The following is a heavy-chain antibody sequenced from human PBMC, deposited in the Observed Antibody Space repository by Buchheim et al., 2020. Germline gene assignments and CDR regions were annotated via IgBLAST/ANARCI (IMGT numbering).Heavy chain of an antibody. D-gene: IGHD6-19*01. V-gene: IGHV3-23*01. Sequence: EVQLLESGGDLVQPGGSLRLSCAGSGFTSMNHALNWVRQAPGKGLEWVSSITGGGVTTYYADSVKGRFTISRDNSRSTLYLQMNSLRAEDTATYFCTRSMAVAGYSFYYYGMDVWGPGTT. J-gene: IGHJ6*02. CDR3: TRSMAVAGYSFYYYGMDV. CDR1: GFTSMNHA. CDR2: ITGGGVTT.